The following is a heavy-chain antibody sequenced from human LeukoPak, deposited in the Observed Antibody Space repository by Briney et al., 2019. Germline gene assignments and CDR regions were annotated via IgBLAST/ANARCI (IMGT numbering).Heavy chain of an antibody. CDR3: ARSSKYSSGWYSD. J-gene: IGHJ4*02. Sequence: ASVKVSCKASGYTFTGYYMHWVRQAPGQGLEWMGWINPNSGGTNYAQKFQGRVTMTRDTSISTAYMELSRLRSDDTAVYYCARSSKYSSGWYSDWGQGTLVTVSS. D-gene: IGHD6-19*01. CDR1: GYTFTGYY. V-gene: IGHV1-2*02. CDR2: INPNSGGT.